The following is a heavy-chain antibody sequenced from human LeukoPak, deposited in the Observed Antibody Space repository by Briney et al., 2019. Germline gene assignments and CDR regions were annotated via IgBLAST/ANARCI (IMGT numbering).Heavy chain of an antibody. V-gene: IGHV3-23*01. CDR3: AKDGYDYYYYYMDV. Sequence: GGSLRLSCAASGFTFSSYAMSWVRQAPGKGLEWVSAISGSGGTTYYADTVKGRFTISRDNSKNTLYLQMNSLRAEDTAVYYCAKDGYDYYYYYMDVWGRGTAVTVSS. J-gene: IGHJ6*03. D-gene: IGHD1-1*01. CDR2: ISGSGGTT. CDR1: GFTFSSYA.